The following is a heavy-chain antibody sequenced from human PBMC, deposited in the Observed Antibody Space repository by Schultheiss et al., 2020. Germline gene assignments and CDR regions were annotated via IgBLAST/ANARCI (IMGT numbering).Heavy chain of an antibody. CDR2: IYSGGST. V-gene: IGHV3-53*01. CDR1: GFTFSSAW. D-gene: IGHD4-23*01. J-gene: IGHJ4*02. CDR3: ASNSLGGGKSDY. Sequence: GGSMRLSCAASGFTFSSAWMSWVRQAPGKGLEWVSVIYSGGSTYYADSVKGRFTISRDNSKNTLYLQMNSLRAEDTAVYYCASNSLGGGKSDYWGQGTLVT.